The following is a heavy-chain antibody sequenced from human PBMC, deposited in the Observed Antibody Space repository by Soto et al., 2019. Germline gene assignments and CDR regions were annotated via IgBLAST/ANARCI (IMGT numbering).Heavy chain of an antibody. J-gene: IGHJ4*02. CDR3: ARINGGAPDF. CDR2: IYISGTT. CDR1: GGPINAHF. Sequence: KPSETLSLTCTVSGGPINAHFWSWIRQPAGKGLEWIGHIYISGTTTYNPSLKSRVTLSIDPPKSQLSLKLSSVTAADTAVYYCARINGGAPDFWGQGTLVTVSS. D-gene: IGHD2-21*01. V-gene: IGHV4-4*07.